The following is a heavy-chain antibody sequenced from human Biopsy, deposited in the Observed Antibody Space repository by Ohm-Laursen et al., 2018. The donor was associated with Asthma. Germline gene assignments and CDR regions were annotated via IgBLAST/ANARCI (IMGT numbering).Heavy chain of an antibody. V-gene: IGHV1-18*01. CDR2: NSVYNGNT. D-gene: IGHD3-10*01. J-gene: IGHJ6*02. Sequence: SVTVSCKTSGYTFNSGGITWARQAPGQGLEWMGWNSVYNGNTKVAQKLQDRVTMITDTSTGTAYMELRSLRSDDTAVYFCARAVDYSHYYGIDVWGQGTTVTVS. CDR3: ARAVDYSHYYGIDV. CDR1: GYTFNSGG.